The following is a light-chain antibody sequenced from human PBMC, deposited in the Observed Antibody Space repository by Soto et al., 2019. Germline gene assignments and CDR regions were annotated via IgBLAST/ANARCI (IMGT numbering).Light chain of an antibody. CDR3: GTWDSSLSVGV. CDR2: ENN. J-gene: IGLJ1*01. Sequence: QSVLTQPPSVSAAPGQKVTISCSGSSSNIGTNYVSWYQQLPGTAPKLLIYENNKRTSEIPDRFSVSKSGTSATLGITGLQTGDESDYYCGTWDSSLSVGVFGTGTKLTVL. CDR1: SSNIGTNY. V-gene: IGLV1-51*02.